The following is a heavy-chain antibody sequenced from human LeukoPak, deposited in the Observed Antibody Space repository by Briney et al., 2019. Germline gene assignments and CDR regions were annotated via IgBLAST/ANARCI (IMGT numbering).Heavy chain of an antibody. J-gene: IGHJ1*01. D-gene: IGHD2-21*01. CDR2: IRYDGSNK. V-gene: IGHV3-30*02. CDR1: GFTFSSYG. CDR3: ANDHLAIGVVIAIPPFQH. Sequence: PGRSLRLSCAASGFTFSSYGMHWVRQAPGKGLEWVAFIRYDGSNKYYADSVKGRFTISRDNSKNTLYLQMNGLRAEDTAVYYCANDHLAIGVVIAIPPFQHWGQGTLVTVSS.